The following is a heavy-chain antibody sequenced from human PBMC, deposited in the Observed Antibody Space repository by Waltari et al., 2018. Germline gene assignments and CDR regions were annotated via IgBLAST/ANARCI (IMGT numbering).Heavy chain of an antibody. J-gene: IGHJ5*02. V-gene: IGHV4-34*01. CDR3: ARQELMVYAIPAWFDP. D-gene: IGHD2-8*01. Sequence: QVQLQQWGAGLLKPSETLSLTCAVYGGSFSGYYWSWIRQPPGKGLEWIGEIKHSGSTNYSPSLKRRVTISVDTSKNQFSLKLSSVTAADTAVYYCARQELMVYAIPAWFDPWGQGTLVTVSS. CDR1: GGSFSGYY. CDR2: IKHSGST.